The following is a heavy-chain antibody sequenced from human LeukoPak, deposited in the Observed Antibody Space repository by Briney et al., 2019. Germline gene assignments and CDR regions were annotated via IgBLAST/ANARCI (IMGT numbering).Heavy chain of an antibody. CDR2: INHSGST. V-gene: IGHV4-34*01. J-gene: IGHJ3*02. CDR1: GGSFSGYY. Sequence: SETLSLTCAVYGGSFSGYYWSWIRQPPGKGLEWIGEINHSGSTYYNPSLKSRVTISVDTSKNQFSLKLSSVTAADTAVYYCARDGNYYDTSGYYFSAFDIWGQGTMVTVSS. CDR3: ARDGNYYDTSGYYFSAFDI. D-gene: IGHD3-22*01.